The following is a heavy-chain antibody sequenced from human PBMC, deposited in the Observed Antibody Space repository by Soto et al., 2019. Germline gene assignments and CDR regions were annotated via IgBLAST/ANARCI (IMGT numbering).Heavy chain of an antibody. D-gene: IGHD1-26*01. V-gene: IGHV1-24*01. J-gene: IGHJ4*02. CDR1: GYTLTELS. Sequence: ASVKVSCKVSGYTLTELSMHWVRQAPGKGLEWMGGFDPEDGETIYAQKFQGRVTMTEETSTDTAYMELSSLGSEDTAVYYCATLRGATIFDYWGQGTLVTVSS. CDR2: FDPEDGET. CDR3: ATLRGATIFDY.